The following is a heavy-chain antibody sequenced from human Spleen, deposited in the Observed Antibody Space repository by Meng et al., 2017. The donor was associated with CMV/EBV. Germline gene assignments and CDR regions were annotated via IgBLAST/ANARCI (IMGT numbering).Heavy chain of an antibody. CDR3: AKYPTSPCRVAYFDY. J-gene: IGHJ4*02. CDR2: ISTTGSMI. D-gene: IGHD2-2*01. Sequence: GESLKISCATSGFIFSSYEMNWVRQAPGKGLEWVSYISTTGSMIYYADSVKGRFTISRDNAKNSLYLQMNSLRAEDTAVYYCAKYPTSPCRVAYFDYWGQGTLVTVSS. CDR1: GFIFSSYE. V-gene: IGHV3-48*03.